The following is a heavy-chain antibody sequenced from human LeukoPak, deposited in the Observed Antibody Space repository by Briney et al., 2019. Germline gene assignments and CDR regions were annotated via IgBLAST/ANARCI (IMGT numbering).Heavy chain of an antibody. D-gene: IGHD6-19*01. CDR1: GGSISSSSYY. CDR2: IYYSRST. J-gene: IGHJ4*02. V-gene: IGHV4-39*01. CDR3: ARHIIAVAGTIDY. Sequence: NPSVTLSLTCTVSGGSISSSSYYWGWICQPPGEGLEWIESIYYSRSTYYNPSLKSRVTISVDTSKNQFSLKLSSVTAADTAVYYCARHIIAVAGTIDYWGQGTLVTVSS.